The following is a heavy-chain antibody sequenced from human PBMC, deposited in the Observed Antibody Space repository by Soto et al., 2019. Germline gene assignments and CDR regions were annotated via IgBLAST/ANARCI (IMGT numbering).Heavy chain of an antibody. CDR3: AREANYYDSSGYYLLTYFDY. CDR2: IRSKTYGGTT. D-gene: IGHD3-22*01. CDR1: GFTFGDYA. J-gene: IGHJ4*02. Sequence: HPGGSLRLSCTASGFTFGDYAMSWFRQAPGKGLEWVGFIRSKTYGGTTEYAASVKGRFTISRDDSKSIAYLQMNSLKTEDTAVYYCAREANYYDSSGYYLLTYFDYWGQGTLVTVSS. V-gene: IGHV3-49*03.